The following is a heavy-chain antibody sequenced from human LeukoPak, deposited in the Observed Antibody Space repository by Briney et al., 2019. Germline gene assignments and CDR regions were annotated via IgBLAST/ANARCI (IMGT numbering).Heavy chain of an antibody. CDR3: ARGSAYSGSYYYYYYMDV. Sequence: ASVKVSCKASGYTFTGYYMHWVRQAPGQGLEWMGWINPNSGGTNYAQKFQGRVTMTRDTSISTAYMGLSRLRSDDTAVYYCARGSAYSGSYYYYYYMDVWGKGTTVTVSS. V-gene: IGHV1-2*02. D-gene: IGHD1-26*01. CDR2: INPNSGGT. CDR1: GYTFTGYY. J-gene: IGHJ6*03.